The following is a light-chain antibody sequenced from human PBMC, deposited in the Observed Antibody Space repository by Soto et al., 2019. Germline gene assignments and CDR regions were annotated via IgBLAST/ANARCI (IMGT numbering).Light chain of an antibody. CDR1: QSFSSSY. CDR3: QHYGSALFT. CDR2: GAS. Sequence: EIVLTQSPGTLSLSPGERATLSCRASQSFSSSYLAWYQQKPGQAPRLLIYGASSRATGIPDRFSGSGSGTDFTLTISRLAPEDFAVYYCQHYGSALFTFGPGTKVDIK. V-gene: IGKV3-20*01. J-gene: IGKJ3*01.